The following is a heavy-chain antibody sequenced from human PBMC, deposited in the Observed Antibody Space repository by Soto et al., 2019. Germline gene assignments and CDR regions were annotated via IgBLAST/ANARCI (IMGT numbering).Heavy chain of an antibody. J-gene: IGHJ3*02. CDR2: IYYSGST. D-gene: IGHD5-18*01. Sequence: PSETLSLTCTVSGGSVSSGSYHWSWIRQPPGKGLEWIGYIYYSGSTNYNPSLKSRVTISVDTSKNQFSLKLSSVTAAGTAVYYCARASGYSYGGRAAFDIWGQGTMVTVSS. V-gene: IGHV4-61*01. CDR3: ARASGYSYGGRAAFDI. CDR1: GGSVSSGSYH.